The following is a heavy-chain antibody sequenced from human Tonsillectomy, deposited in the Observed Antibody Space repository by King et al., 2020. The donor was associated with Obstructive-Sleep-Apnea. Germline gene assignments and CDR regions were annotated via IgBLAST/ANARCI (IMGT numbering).Heavy chain of an antibody. D-gene: IGHD3-10*01. CDR2: INTRGTT. J-gene: IGHJ4*02. Sequence: VQLVESGGGMVQPGGSLRLSCLASGFTFSNYAISWVRQAPGKGLQWVSAINTRGTTFYAGSVRGRVTISRDNSKYTGNLQVNSLRAEDTALYYCAKEGGGSGIYWIDSWGQGTLVTVSS. CDR3: AKEGGGSGIYWIDS. CDR1: GFTFSNYA. V-gene: IGHV3-23*04.